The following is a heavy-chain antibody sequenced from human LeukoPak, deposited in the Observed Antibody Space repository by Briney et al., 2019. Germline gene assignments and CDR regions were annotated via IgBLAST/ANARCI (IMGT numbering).Heavy chain of an antibody. CDR3: TTGSVEGY. J-gene: IGHJ4*02. Sequence: GGSLRLSCAAAGFTLSNAWMKLVRQAPGKGLEWVGRIKTKIDGETTDYAAPVKGRFTISRDDSKNTLYVEMNNLKTEDTGVYYCTTGSVEGYWGQGTLVTVSS. V-gene: IGHV3-15*01. CDR2: IKTKIDGETT. D-gene: IGHD6-25*01. CDR1: GFTLSNAW.